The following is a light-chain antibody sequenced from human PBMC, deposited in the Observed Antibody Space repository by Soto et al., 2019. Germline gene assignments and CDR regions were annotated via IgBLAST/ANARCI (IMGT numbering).Light chain of an antibody. V-gene: IGKV3-15*01. Sequence: EIVMTQSPATLSVSPGERATLSCRASQSVSSKLAWYQQKPGQSPRLLIYGASTRATGIPARFSGSGSGTEFTLTISSLQSEDVAVYYCQQYNSWPLVFGGGTKVEIK. J-gene: IGKJ4*01. CDR1: QSVSSK. CDR3: QQYNSWPLV. CDR2: GAS.